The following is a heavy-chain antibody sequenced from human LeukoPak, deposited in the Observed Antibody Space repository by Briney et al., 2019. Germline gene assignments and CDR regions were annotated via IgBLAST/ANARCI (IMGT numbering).Heavy chain of an antibody. V-gene: IGHV3-21*01. CDR3: ARVRGTYWDFDY. D-gene: IGHD1-26*01. Sequence: SGGSLRLSCAASGFTLSTYTMSWVRQAPGKGLESVSSISSTNIYIRYADSVKGRFTISRDNAKNSLSLQMNSLRAEDTAVYYCARVRGTYWDFDYWGQGTLVTVSS. J-gene: IGHJ4*02. CDR1: GFTLSTYT. CDR2: ISSTNIYI.